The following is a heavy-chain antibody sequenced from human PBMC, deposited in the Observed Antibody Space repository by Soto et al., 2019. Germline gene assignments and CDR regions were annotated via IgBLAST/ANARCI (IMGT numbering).Heavy chain of an antibody. CDR1: GYSFTNYG. J-gene: IGHJ2*01. D-gene: IGHD2-21*01. CDR3: AIRTGQMAIISEFDGQWYLDL. Sequence: ASVKVSCKASGYSFTNYGFSWVRQAPGQGLEWMGWISAYNGDTYYPQKFHGRVTMSSDTSISTAYMELTSLTSDDTAVFYCAIRTGQMAIISEFDGQWYLDLWGRGTLVTVSS. V-gene: IGHV1-18*01. CDR2: ISAYNGDT.